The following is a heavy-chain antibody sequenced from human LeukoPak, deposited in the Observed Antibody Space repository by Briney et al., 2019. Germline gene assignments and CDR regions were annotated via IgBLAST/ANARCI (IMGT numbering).Heavy chain of an antibody. J-gene: IGHJ4*02. CDR2: ISDNGGGR. Sequence: GGSLRLSCGASGFIFRNYAMSWVCQAPGEGLEWVSGISDNGGGRYYADSVKGRFTISRDNSKDTLYLRMNSLRADDTAIYYCAKDGEYSSNWYCFDYWGQGTLVTVSS. CDR3: AKDGEYSSNWYCFDY. CDR1: GFIFRNYA. V-gene: IGHV3-23*01. D-gene: IGHD6-13*01.